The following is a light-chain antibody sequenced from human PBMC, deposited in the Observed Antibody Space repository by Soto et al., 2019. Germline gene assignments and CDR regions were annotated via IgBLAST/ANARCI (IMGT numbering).Light chain of an antibody. CDR3: QHYNNYSEFS. CDR2: KAS. CDR1: QSINNW. V-gene: IGKV1-5*03. J-gene: IGKJ3*01. Sequence: DIQMTQSPPTLSASVGDRVTITCRASQSINNWLAWYQQKPGKAPKLLIYKASTLENGVPSRFSGSGSGTEFTLTIGCLQPDDFATYYCQHYNNYSEFSFGPGTKVDIK.